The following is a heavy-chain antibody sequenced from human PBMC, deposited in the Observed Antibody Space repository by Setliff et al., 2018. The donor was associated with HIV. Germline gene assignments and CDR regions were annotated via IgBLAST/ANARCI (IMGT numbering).Heavy chain of an antibody. CDR3: ARGWDYGVRKPED. V-gene: IGHV1-69*10. D-gene: IGHD3-10*01. CDR2: IIPILGIA. Sequence: GASVKVSCKASGYIFTGYGINWVRQAPGQGLEWMGGIIPILGIANYAQKFRDRVTLTTDTSTNTAHMELRSLTYGDTAVYFCARGWDYGVRKPEDWGQGTLVTVSS. J-gene: IGHJ4*02. CDR1: GYIFTGYG.